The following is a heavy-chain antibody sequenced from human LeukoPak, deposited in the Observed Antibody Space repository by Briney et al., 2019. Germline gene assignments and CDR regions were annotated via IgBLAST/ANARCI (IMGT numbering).Heavy chain of an antibody. V-gene: IGHV1-46*01. Sequence: GASVKVSCKASGYTFTSYYMHWVRQAPGQGLEWMGIINPSGGSTSYAQKFQGRVTMTRDTSTSTVYMELSSLRSEDTAVYYCARAADVDTVSGWFDPWGQGTLVTVSS. CDR3: ARAADVDTVSGWFDP. CDR1: GYTFTSYY. J-gene: IGHJ5*02. CDR2: INPSGGST. D-gene: IGHD5/OR15-5a*01.